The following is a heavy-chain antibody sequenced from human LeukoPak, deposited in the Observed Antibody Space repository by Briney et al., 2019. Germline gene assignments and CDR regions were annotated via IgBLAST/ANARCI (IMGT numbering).Heavy chain of an antibody. CDR3: ASVPGYSGYFYGMDV. CDR1: GFTFSSDW. V-gene: IGHV3-74*01. Sequence: GGSLRLSCAASGFTFSSDWMYWARHAPGKGLVLDSRINDDGGSKGYADSVKGRFTISGDNAKHMLYLQVHSLGGEHTAVYYCASVPGYSGYFYGMDVWGQGTTVTVSS. J-gene: IGHJ6*02. D-gene: IGHD5-12*01. CDR2: INDDGGSK.